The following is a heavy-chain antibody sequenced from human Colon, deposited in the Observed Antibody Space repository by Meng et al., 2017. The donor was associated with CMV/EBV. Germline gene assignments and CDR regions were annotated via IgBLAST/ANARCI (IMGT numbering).Heavy chain of an antibody. CDR3: AKIAGNSDY. Sequence: QVQLVESGGTVFQPGGSLCLSCAASGLLFSSYDMHWVRQTPDKGLEWMAFIRYDGTIKYYADSVKGRFTISRDNSKLTLYLQMNTLRVEDTAVYYCAKIAGNSDYWGQGTLVTVSS. V-gene: IGHV3-30*02. D-gene: IGHD1-26*01. CDR2: IRYDGTIK. CDR1: GLLFSSYD. J-gene: IGHJ4*02.